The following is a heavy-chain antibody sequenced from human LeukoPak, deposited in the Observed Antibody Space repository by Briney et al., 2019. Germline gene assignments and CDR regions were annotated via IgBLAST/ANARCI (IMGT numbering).Heavy chain of an antibody. CDR1: GFTFSSYS. CDR3: ARDLSVAGRTYYFDY. Sequence: PGGSLRLSCAASGFTFSSYSMNWVRQAPGKALEWVSSISSNSSYIYYADSVKRRFTISRDNAKNSLYLQMNSLRAEDTAVYYCARDLSVAGRTYYFDYWGQGTLVTVSS. D-gene: IGHD6-19*01. CDR2: ISSNSSYI. V-gene: IGHV3-21*01. J-gene: IGHJ4*02.